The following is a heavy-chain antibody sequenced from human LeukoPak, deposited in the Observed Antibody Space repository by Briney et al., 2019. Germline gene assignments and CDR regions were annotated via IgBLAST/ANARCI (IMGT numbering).Heavy chain of an antibody. D-gene: IGHD3-22*01. V-gene: IGHV3-23*01. CDR2: ISGSGGST. CDR1: GFTFNSYA. Sequence: GGSLRLSCAASGFTFNSYAMSWVRQAPGKGLEWVSAISGSGGSTYYADSVKGRFTISRDNSKNTLYLQMNSLRAEDTAVYYCAKNRYYDSSGQSPFDYWGQGTLVTVSS. J-gene: IGHJ4*02. CDR3: AKNRYYDSSGQSPFDY.